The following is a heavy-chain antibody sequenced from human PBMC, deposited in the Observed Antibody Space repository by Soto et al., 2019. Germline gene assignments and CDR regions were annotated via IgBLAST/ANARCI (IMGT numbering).Heavy chain of an antibody. Sequence: SETLSLTCTVSGGSISSYYWSWIRQPPGKGLGWIGYIYYSGSTNYNPSLKSRVTISVDTSKNQFSLKLSSVTAADTAVYYCARGLTYYYDSSGSYGYFDYWGQGNLVTVS. CDR3: ARGLTYYYDSSGSYGYFDY. J-gene: IGHJ4*02. D-gene: IGHD3-22*01. CDR1: GGSISSYY. V-gene: IGHV4-59*01. CDR2: IYYSGST.